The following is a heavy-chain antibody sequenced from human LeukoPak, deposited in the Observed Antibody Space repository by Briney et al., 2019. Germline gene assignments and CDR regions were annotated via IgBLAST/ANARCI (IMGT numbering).Heavy chain of an antibody. D-gene: IGHD1-26*01. CDR1: GFTFSSYA. Sequence: PGGSLRLSCAASGFTFSSYAMSWVRQAPGRGLEWVSLISGSGGSRYYADSVMGRFTISRDNSKNTLYLQMNSLRAEDTAVYYCAKDRTSGSYPYDAFDVWGQGTVVTVYS. J-gene: IGHJ3*01. CDR2: ISGSGGSR. V-gene: IGHV3-23*01. CDR3: AKDRTSGSYPYDAFDV.